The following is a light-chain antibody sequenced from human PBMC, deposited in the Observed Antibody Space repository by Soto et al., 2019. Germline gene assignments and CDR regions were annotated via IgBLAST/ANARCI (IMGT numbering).Light chain of an antibody. V-gene: IGKV1-13*02. J-gene: IGKJ1*01. CDR1: QGISSY. CDR2: DAT. CDR3: QHYNSYSEA. Sequence: AIQLTQSPSSLSASVGDRVTITCRASQGISSYLGWYQQKPGKAPKLLIHDATSLESGVPSRFSGSGSGTEFTLTISSLQPDDFATYYCQHYNSYSEAFGQGTKVDIK.